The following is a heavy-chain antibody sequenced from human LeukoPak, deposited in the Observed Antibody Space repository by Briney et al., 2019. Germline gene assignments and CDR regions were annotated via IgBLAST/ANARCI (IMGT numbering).Heavy chain of an antibody. CDR1: GGSISSYY. CDR3: ARMAADTTIFGVVKGRYYFDY. CDR2: IYTSGST. Sequence: SETLSPTCTVSGGSISSYYWSWIRQPAGKGLEWIGRIYTSGSTYYNPSLKSRVTISVDTSKNQFSLKLSSVTAADTAVYYCARMAADTTIFGVVKGRYYFDYWGQGTLVTVSS. J-gene: IGHJ4*02. D-gene: IGHD3-3*01. V-gene: IGHV4-4*07.